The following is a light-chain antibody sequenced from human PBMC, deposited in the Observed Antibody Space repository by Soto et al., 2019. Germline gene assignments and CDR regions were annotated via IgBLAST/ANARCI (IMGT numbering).Light chain of an antibody. V-gene: IGKV3-20*01. CDR2: GAS. CDR3: QQYGRSPAT. CDR1: QSVSGN. Sequence: DMGVTKSLATVRVSPVEIEIVDFRASQSVSGNLAWYQQKPGQAPRLLIYGASSRATGIPDRFSGTGSGPHSTLAFSRLEPADLAVYYCQQYGRSPATFGQGTKVDTK. J-gene: IGKJ1*01.